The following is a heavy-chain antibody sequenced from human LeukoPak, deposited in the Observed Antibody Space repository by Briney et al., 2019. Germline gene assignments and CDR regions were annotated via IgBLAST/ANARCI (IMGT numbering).Heavy chain of an antibody. D-gene: IGHD3-3*01. V-gene: IGHV3-66*01. J-gene: IGHJ6*02. CDR2: IYTGGST. Sequence: PGGSLRLSCAASGFTVSSNYMSWVRQAPGKGLEWVSVIYTGGSTYYADSVKGRFTISRDNSKNTLYLHMNSLRVKDTAVYYCARGWSGPLPDVWGQGTTVTVPS. CDR3: ARGWSGPLPDV. CDR1: GFTVSSNY.